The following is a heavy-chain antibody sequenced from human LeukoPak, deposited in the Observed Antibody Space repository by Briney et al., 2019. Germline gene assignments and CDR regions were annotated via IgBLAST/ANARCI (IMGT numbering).Heavy chain of an antibody. CDR3: AKLKVAANHFFDY. CDR1: GFTFSSHG. CDR2: ISPNGVIT. V-gene: IGHV3-23*01. D-gene: IGHD2-15*01. J-gene: IGHJ4*02. Sequence: GGTLRLSCAASGFTFSSHGMNWVRQAPGKGLEWVSGISPNGVITYYADSVKGRFTISRDNSKNTLYLQMNSLRAEDTAVYYCAKLKVAANHFFDYWGQGTLVTVSS.